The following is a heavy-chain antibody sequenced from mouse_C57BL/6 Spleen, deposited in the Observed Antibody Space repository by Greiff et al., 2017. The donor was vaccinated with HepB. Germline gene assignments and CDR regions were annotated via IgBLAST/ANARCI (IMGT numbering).Heavy chain of an antibody. V-gene: IGHV1-55*01. CDR3: ARGQLRLQGDYAMDD. CDR2: INPGSGST. Sequence: QVQLQQSGAELVKPGASVKMSCKASGYTFTSYWITWVKQRPGKGLEWIGDINPGSGSTNYNEKFKSKATLTVDTSSNTAYMQLSSLTSEDADVYYCARGQLRLQGDYAMDDWGQGTSVTVSS. CDR1: GYTFTSYW. J-gene: IGHJ4*01. D-gene: IGHD3-2*02.